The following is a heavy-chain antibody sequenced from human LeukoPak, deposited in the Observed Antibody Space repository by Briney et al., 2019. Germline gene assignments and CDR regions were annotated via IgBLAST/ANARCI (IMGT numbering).Heavy chain of an antibody. CDR1: GFTFSSYG. Sequence: GGSLRLSCAASGFTFSSYGMHWVRQAPGKGLEWVAVITYDGINKYYADSVKGRFTISRDNSKNTLYLQMISLRAEDTALYYCARSYYGGYQIDYWGQGTLVTVSS. J-gene: IGHJ4*02. V-gene: IGHV3-30*03. D-gene: IGHD5-12*01. CDR3: ARSYYGGYQIDY. CDR2: ITYDGINK.